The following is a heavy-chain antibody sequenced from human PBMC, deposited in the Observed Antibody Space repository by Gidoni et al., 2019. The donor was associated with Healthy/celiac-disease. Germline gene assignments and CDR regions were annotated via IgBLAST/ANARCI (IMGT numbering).Heavy chain of an antibody. J-gene: IGHJ6*02. V-gene: IGHV1-69*01. CDR3: AREGYGMDV. Sequence: QVQLVQSGAEVKKPGSSVKVSCKASGGTCSSYAISWVQQAPGQGLEWMGGIIPIFGTANYAQKYQGRVTITADESTSTAYMELSSLRSEDTAVYYCAREGYGMDVWGQGTTVTVSS. CDR2: IIPIFGTA. CDR1: GGTCSSYA.